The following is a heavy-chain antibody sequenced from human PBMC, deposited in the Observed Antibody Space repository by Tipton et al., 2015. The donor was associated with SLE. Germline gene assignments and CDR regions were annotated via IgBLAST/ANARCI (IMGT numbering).Heavy chain of an antibody. CDR3: AREWGYYDSSGYFDI. Sequence: GSLRLSCAASGFTVSSNYMSWVRQARGKGLEWVLVIYSGGSTYYADSVKGRFTISRDNSKNTLYLQRNSLRAEDTAVYYCAREWGYYDSSGYFDIWGQGTMVTVSS. J-gene: IGHJ3*02. D-gene: IGHD3-22*01. V-gene: IGHV3-53*05. CDR2: IYSGGST. CDR1: GFTVSSNY.